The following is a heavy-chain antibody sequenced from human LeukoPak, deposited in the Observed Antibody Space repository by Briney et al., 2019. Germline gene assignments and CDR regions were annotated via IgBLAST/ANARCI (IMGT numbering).Heavy chain of an antibody. CDR3: ARGRYYYDSSGYLLDY. J-gene: IGHJ4*02. CDR1: GGTFSSYA. CDR2: IIPIFGTA. V-gene: IGHV1-69*13. Sequence: ASVKVSCKASGGTFSSYAISWVRQAPGQGLEWMGGIIPIFGTANYAQKFQGRVTITADESTSTAYMELSSLRSEDTAVYYCARGRYYYDSSGYLLDYWGQGTLVTVSS. D-gene: IGHD3-22*01.